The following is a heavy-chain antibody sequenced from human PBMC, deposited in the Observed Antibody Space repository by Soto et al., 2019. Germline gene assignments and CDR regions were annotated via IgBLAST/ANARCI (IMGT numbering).Heavy chain of an antibody. V-gene: IGHV4-34*01. J-gene: IGHJ5*01. D-gene: IGHD3-3*01. CDR1: GGSFNGYY. Sequence: SETLSLTCAFYGGSFNGYYWSLIRHPPGEGLEWIGEINHSGSTNYNPSLKSRVTISVDTSKNQFSLKLSSVTAADTAVYYCARRESDLWGGYYNWFDSWGRGTLVTVSS. CDR2: INHSGST. CDR3: ARRESDLWGGYYNWFDS.